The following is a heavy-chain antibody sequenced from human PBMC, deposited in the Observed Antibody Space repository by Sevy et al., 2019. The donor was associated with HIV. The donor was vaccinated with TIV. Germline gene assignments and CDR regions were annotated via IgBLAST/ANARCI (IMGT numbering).Heavy chain of an antibody. Sequence: GGSLRLSCGASGFVFNTYTMNWVRQAPGKGLEWVSQISSTSSAINYADSVKGRFTISRDNAKDSLYLQMNSLRAEDTAVYYCARSRFADVWGQGTTVTVSS. CDR1: GFVFNTYT. D-gene: IGHD3-16*01. CDR2: ISSTSSAI. CDR3: ARSRFADV. J-gene: IGHJ6*02. V-gene: IGHV3-48*01.